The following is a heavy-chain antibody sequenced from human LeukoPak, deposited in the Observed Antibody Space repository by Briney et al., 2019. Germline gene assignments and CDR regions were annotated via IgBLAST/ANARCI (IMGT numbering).Heavy chain of an antibody. V-gene: IGHV1-18*01. CDR1: GFTHSRFG. CDR3: ARVGHRWYGYFDL. CDR2: IADYKGRT. J-gene: IGHJ4*02. Sequence: SSVKDSCKASGFTHSRFGITWVRQAPGQGLERMGWIADYKGRTMYAKNCQDRVTLSMDLTRTTAYMEVRRLRHDDTAVYFCARVGHRWYGYFDLWGEGTPVTVSS. D-gene: IGHD6-13*01.